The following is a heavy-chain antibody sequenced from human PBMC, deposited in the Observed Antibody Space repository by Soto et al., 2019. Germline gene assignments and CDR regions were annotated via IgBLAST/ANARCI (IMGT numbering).Heavy chain of an antibody. CDR1: GFTFSSEA. D-gene: IGHD3-22*01. J-gene: IGHJ4*02. V-gene: IGHV3-23*01. CDR3: AKGSRRSSGYYDS. CDR2: ISSSAYAA. Sequence: LRLSCAASGFTFSSEAMAWVRQAPGMGLEWVSVISSSAYAAYYADSVKGRFTISRDNSKNMVYLQMNNLRAEDTAVYYCAKGSRRSSGYYDSWGQGTLVTVSS.